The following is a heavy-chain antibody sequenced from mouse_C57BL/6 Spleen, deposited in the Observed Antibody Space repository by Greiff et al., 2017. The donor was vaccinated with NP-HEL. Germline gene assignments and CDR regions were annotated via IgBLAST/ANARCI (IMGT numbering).Heavy chain of an antibody. J-gene: IGHJ4*01. V-gene: IGHV5-16*01. CDR2: INYDGSST. Sequence: EVQVVESEGGLVQPGSSMKLSCTASGFTFSDYYMAWVRQVPEKGLEWVANINYDGSSTYYLDSLKSRFIISRDNAKNILYLQMSSLKSEDTATYYCAREGGLGRDYAMDYWGQGTSVTVSS. CDR3: AREGGLGRDYAMDY. D-gene: IGHD4-1*01. CDR1: GFTFSDYY.